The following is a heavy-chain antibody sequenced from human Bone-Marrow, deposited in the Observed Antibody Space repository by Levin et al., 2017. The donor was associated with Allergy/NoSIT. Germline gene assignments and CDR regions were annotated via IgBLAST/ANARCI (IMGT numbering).Heavy chain of an antibody. CDR3: ARPGGVATKDRYCDY. CDR1: GYSFTSYW. CDR2: IYPGDSDT. V-gene: IGHV5-51*01. D-gene: IGHD5-12*01. Sequence: GESLKISCKASGYSFTSYWIAWVRQMPGEGLEWMGIIYPGDSDTRYSPSFQGQVTISADKSISTAYLQWSSLKASDTAMCYCARPGGVATKDRYCDYWGQGTLVTVSS. J-gene: IGHJ4*02.